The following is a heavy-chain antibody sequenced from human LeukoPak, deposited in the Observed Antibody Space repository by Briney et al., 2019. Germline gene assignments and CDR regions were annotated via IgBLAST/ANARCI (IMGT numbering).Heavy chain of an antibody. CDR2: ISYDGSNK. CDR1: GFTFSSYG. Sequence: GGSLRLSCAASGFTFSSYGMHWVRQAPGKGLEWVAVISYDGSNKYYADSVKGRFTISRDNPKNTLYLQMNSLRAEDTAVYYCAKGGTVTTRSHFDYWGQGTLVTVSS. V-gene: IGHV3-30*18. J-gene: IGHJ4*02. CDR3: AKGGTVTTRSHFDY. D-gene: IGHD4-17*01.